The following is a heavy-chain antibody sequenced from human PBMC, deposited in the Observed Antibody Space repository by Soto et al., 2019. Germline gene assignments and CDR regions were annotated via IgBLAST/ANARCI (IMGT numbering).Heavy chain of an antibody. CDR1: GFTFGDYA. CDR3: TRARSGSYFYYYGMDV. V-gene: IGHV3-49*03. Sequence: GGSLRLSCTASGFTFGDYAMSWFRQAPGKGLEWVGFIRSKAYGGTTEYAASVKGRFTISRDDSKSIAYLQMNSLKTEDTAVYYCTRARSGSYFYYYGMDVWGQGTTVTVS. D-gene: IGHD1-26*01. J-gene: IGHJ6*02. CDR2: IRSKAYGGTT.